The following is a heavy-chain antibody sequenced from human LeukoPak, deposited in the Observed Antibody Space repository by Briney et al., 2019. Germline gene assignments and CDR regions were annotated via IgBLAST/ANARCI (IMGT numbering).Heavy chain of an antibody. CDR2: INPSGGST. CDR1: GYTFTRYY. J-gene: IGHJ6*03. D-gene: IGHD3-9*01. CDR3: ARAGSYYDILTGYPIYYYMDV. Sequence: ASVKVSCKASGYTFTRYYMHWVRQAPGQGLEWMGIINPSGGSTSYAQKFQGRVTMTRDMSTSTVYMELSSLRSEDTAVYYCARAGSYYDILTGYPIYYYMDVWGKGTTVTVSS. V-gene: IGHV1-46*01.